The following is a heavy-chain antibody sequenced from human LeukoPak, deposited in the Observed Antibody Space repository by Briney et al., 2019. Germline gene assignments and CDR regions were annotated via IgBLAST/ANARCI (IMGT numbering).Heavy chain of an antibody. V-gene: IGHV4-34*01. CDR2: INHSGST. CDR3: ARGRSPDY. D-gene: IGHD2-15*01. J-gene: IGHJ4*02. Sequence: TSETLSLTCAVYGGSFSGYYWSWIRQPPGKGLEWIGEINHSGSTNYNPSLKSRVTISVDTSKNQFSLKLSSVTAADTAVYYCARGRSPDYWGQGPLVTVSS. CDR1: GGSFSGYY.